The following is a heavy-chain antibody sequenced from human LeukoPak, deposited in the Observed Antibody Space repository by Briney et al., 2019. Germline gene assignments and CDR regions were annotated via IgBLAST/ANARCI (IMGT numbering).Heavy chain of an antibody. CDR1: GDSMKNYY. V-gene: IGHV4-59*01. CDR3: ARAGYCSSTSCQWVPLV. CDR2: IYYSGST. D-gene: IGHD2-2*03. J-gene: IGHJ6*02. Sequence: SETLSLTCTVSGDSMKNYYWIWIRQSPEKGLEWIGYIYYSGSTYYNPSLKSRVTMSVDTSKKQFSLKLSSVTAADTAVYYCARAGYCSSTSCQWVPLVWGQGTTVTVSS.